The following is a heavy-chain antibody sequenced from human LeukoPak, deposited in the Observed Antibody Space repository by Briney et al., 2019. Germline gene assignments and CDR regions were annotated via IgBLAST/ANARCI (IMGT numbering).Heavy chain of an antibody. Sequence: DPGGSLRLSCSASGFTFGDYAMSWVRQAPGEGLEWVGFIRSKAYGGTTEYAASVEGRFSISRDDSKSIAYLQMNSPKTEDTAVYYCSRDLNWSLDYWGQGILVTVSS. CDR1: GFTFGDYA. J-gene: IGHJ4*02. CDR3: SRDLNWSLDY. D-gene: IGHD1-1*01. CDR2: IRSKAYGGTT. V-gene: IGHV3-49*04.